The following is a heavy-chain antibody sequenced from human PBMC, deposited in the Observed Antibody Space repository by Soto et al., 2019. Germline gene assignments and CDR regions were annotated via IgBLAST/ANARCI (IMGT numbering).Heavy chain of an antibody. CDR1: GGSISSSNW. CDR3: ASTTPDYYYDSSGYYYGYYYGMDV. CDR2: IYHSGST. J-gene: IGHJ6*02. V-gene: IGHV4-4*02. Sequence: NPSETLSLTCAVSGGSISSSNWWSWVRQPPGKGLEWIGEIYHSGSTNYNPSLKSRVTISVDKSKNQFSLRLSSVTAADTAVYYCASTTPDYYYDSSGYYYGYYYGMDVWGQGTTVTVSS. D-gene: IGHD3-22*01.